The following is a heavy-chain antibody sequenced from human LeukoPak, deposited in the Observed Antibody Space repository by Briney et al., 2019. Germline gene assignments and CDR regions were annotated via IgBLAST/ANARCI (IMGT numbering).Heavy chain of an antibody. J-gene: IGHJ2*01. D-gene: IGHD6-19*01. CDR3: ARHVRGSGWYFDL. V-gene: IGHV4-39*01. CDR1: GGSISSSIYY. CDR2: IYYSGST. Sequence: SETLSLTCTVSGGSISSSIYYWGWIRQPPGKGLEWIGSIYYSGSTYYNPSLKSRVTISVDTSKNQFSLKLSSVTAADTAVYYCARHVRGSGWYFDLWGRGTLVTVSS.